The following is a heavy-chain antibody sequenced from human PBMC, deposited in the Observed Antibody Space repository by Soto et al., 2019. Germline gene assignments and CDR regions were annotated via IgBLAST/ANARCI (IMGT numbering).Heavy chain of an antibody. Sequence: PSETLSLTCTVSGGSISSGGYYWSWIRQHPGKGLEWVGYIYYSGSTYYNPSLKSRVTISVDTSKNQFSLKLSSVTAADTAVYYCARGSRRGGSCYGYWGQGTLVTVSS. CDR1: GGSISSGGYY. V-gene: IGHV4-31*03. CDR2: IYYSGST. D-gene: IGHD2-15*01. J-gene: IGHJ4*02. CDR3: ARGSRRGGSCYGY.